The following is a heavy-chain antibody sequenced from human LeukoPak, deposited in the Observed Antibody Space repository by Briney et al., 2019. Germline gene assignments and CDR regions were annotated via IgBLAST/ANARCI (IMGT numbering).Heavy chain of an antibody. J-gene: IGHJ6*02. D-gene: IGHD6-13*01. CDR2: IGTADDT. CDR3: ARSGYYHYYGLDV. Sequence: PGRSLRLSCVASGFTFRSYDLHWVRQTTGKGLEWVSAIGTADDTFYPDSVKGRFTISRDDAKNSLYLQMSNLRVGDTAVYYCARSGYYHYYGLDVWGQGTTVTVSS. CDR1: GFTFRSYD. V-gene: IGHV3-13*04.